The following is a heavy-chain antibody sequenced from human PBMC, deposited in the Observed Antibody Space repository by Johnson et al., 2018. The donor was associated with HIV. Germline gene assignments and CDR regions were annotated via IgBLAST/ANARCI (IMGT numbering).Heavy chain of an antibody. D-gene: IGHD5-18*01. CDR3: ASAYSYGAFDI. CDR1: GFTVSSNY. J-gene: IGHJ3*02. Sequence: VQLVESGGGLVQPGGSLRLSCAASGFTVSSNYMSRVRQTPGKGLEWVSVMSSGGSTYYADSVQGRFTISRDNSKKTLYLQMNSLSADDTAVYYCASAYSYGAFDIWGQGTRVTVSS. CDR2: MSSGGST. V-gene: IGHV3-66*01.